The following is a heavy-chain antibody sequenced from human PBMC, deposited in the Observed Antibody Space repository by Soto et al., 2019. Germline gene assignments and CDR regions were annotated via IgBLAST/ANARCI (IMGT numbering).Heavy chain of an antibody. CDR1: GFIFRDYF. V-gene: IGHV3-11*01. CDR3: ARLGVASHHFDH. D-gene: IGHD2-15*01. Sequence: QVQLVESGGGLVKPGGSLRLSCAGAGFIFRDYFMTWIRQSPGKGLEWVADINVSGRMTHYADSVKGRFTMSRDNDKKSLYLLMDSLRVGDTAVYYCARLGVASHHFDHWGQGTLVTVSS. CDR2: INVSGRMT. J-gene: IGHJ4*02.